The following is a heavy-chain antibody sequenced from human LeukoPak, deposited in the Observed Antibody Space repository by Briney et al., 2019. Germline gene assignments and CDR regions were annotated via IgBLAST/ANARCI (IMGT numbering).Heavy chain of an antibody. CDR3: ARDYYDSSSYQQEYFQH. CDR2: INPNSGGT. D-gene: IGHD3-22*01. Sequence: GASVKVSCKASGYTFTGYYMHWVRQAPGQGLEWMGWINPNSGGTNYAQKFQGRVTMTRDTSISTAYMELSRLRSDDTAVYYCARDYYDSSSYQQEYFQHWGQGTLVTVSS. V-gene: IGHV1-2*02. CDR1: GYTFTGYY. J-gene: IGHJ1*01.